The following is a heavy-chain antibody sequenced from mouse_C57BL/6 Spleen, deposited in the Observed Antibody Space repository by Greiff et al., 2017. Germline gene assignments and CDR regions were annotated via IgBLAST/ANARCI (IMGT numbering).Heavy chain of an antibody. CDR3: AKEGLLGLYAMDY. V-gene: IGHV2-5*01. CDR2: IWRGGST. CDR1: GFSLTSYG. J-gene: IGHJ4*01. D-gene: IGHD3-3*01. Sequence: QVQLKESGPGLVQPSQSLSITCTVSGFSLTSYGVHWVRQSPGKGLEWLGVIWRGGSTDYNAAFMSRLSITKDNSKSQVFFKMNSLQADDTAIYYCAKEGLLGLYAMDYWGQGTSVTVSS.